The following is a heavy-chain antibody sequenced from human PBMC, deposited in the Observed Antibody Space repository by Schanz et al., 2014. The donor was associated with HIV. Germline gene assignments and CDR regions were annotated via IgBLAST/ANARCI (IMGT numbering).Heavy chain of an antibody. J-gene: IGHJ4*02. V-gene: IGHV3-23*01. CDR2: ISGGGGST. CDR3: ARGKNSFDY. Sequence: EVQLLESGGGLVQPGGSLRLSCAASGLTFGSYAMSWVRQAPGKGLEWVSAISGGGGSTYYADSVKGRLTISRDNSKNTLFLQMNSLRAEDTAVYYCARGKNSFDYWGQGALITVSS. CDR1: GLTFGSYA.